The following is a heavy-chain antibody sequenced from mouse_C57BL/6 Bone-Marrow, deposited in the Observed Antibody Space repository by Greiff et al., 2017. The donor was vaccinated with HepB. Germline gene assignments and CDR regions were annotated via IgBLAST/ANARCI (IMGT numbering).Heavy chain of an antibody. CDR3: ARPLWFAGSSYGWYFDV. J-gene: IGHJ1*03. V-gene: IGHV1-26*01. Sequence: EVQLQQSGPELVKPGASVKISCKASGYTFTDYYMNWVKQSHGKSLEWIGDINPNNGGTSYNQKFKGKATLTVDKSSSTAYMELRSLTSEDSAVYYCARPLWFAGSSYGWYFDVWGTGTTVTVSS. CDR2: INPNNGGT. CDR1: GYTFTDYY. D-gene: IGHD1-1*01.